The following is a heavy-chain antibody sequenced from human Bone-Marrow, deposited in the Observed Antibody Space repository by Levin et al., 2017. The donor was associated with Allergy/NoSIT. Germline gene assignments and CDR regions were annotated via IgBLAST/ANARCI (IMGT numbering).Heavy chain of an antibody. CDR3: AKVAPGYGTGCYGGDQN. CDR2: IRGSGGST. CDR1: GFTFGSST. V-gene: IGHV3-23*01. D-gene: IGHD6-19*01. Sequence: GGSLRLSCATSGFTFGSSTMSWVRQAPGKGLEWVSSIRGSGGSTHYTDSVKGRFTISRDNSKNTLFLQMNSLRAEDTAVYYCAKVAPGYGTGCYGGDQNWGQGTLVTVSS. J-gene: IGHJ1*01.